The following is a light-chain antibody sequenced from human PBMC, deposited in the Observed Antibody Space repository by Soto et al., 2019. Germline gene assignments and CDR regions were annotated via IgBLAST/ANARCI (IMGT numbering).Light chain of an antibody. CDR3: SSYAGSNNSLYV. CDR1: SSDVGGYNY. CDR2: EVS. Sequence: QSVLTQPPSASGSPGQSVTISCTGTSSDVGGYNYVSWYQQHPGKAPKLMIYEVSKRPSGVPDRFSGSKSGNTASLTVSGLQAEDESDYYCSSYAGSNNSLYVFGTGNMVTDL. J-gene: IGLJ1*01. V-gene: IGLV2-8*01.